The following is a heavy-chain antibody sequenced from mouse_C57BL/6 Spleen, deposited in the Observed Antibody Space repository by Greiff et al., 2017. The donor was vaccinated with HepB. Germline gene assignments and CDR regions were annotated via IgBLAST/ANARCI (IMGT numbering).Heavy chain of an antibody. J-gene: IGHJ2*01. CDR1: GYTFTSYT. CDR2: INPSSGYT. Sequence: QVHVKQSGAELARPGASVKMSCKASGYTFTSYTMHWVKQRPGQGLEWIGFINPSSGYTKYNQKFKDKATLTADKSSSTAYMQLSSLTSEDSAVYYCARLYYGPDYWGQGTTLTVSS. V-gene: IGHV1-4*01. CDR3: ARLYYGPDY. D-gene: IGHD1-2*01.